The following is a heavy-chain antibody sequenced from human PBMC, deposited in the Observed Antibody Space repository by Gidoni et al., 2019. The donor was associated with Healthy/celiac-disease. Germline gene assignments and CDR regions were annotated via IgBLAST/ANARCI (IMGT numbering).Heavy chain of an antibody. CDR1: GDSASRHSTP. CDR2: TYYRSKWYN. V-gene: IGHV6-1*01. Sequence: QVQLQQSGPGLVKTSQTTSITCAIPGDSASRHSTPGTWNRQSPSRGLEGLGRTYYRSKWYNDYAVSVKSRVTIDPDTSKNQFTLQLDCVTHEHTAVYSCARGRNYYDSSGYAVFDYWGQGTLVTVSS. CDR3: ARGRNYYDSSGYAVFDY. J-gene: IGHJ4*02. D-gene: IGHD3-22*01.